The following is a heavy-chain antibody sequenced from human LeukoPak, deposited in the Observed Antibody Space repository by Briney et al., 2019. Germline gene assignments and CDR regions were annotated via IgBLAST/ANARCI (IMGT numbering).Heavy chain of an antibody. CDR3: ARGRGVVDY. CDR1: GGSISSYY. CDR2: IYYSGST. Sequence: SETLSLTCTVSGGSISSYYWSWIRQPPGKGLEWIGYIYYSGSTNYNPSLKSRVTISVDTSKNQFSLKLSSVTVADTAVYYCARGRGVVDYWGQGTLVTVSS. V-gene: IGHV4-59*01. J-gene: IGHJ4*02.